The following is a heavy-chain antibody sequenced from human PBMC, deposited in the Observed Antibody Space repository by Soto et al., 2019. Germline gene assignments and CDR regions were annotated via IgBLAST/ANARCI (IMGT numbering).Heavy chain of an antibody. J-gene: IGHJ4*02. CDR2: INSDGSST. CDR1: GFTFSSYW. CDR3: ARMMETIFGVNPFDY. Sequence: GGSLRLSCAASGFTFSSYWMHWVRQAPGKGLVWVSRINSDGSSTSYADSVKGRFTISRDNAKNTLYLQMNSLRAEDTAVYYCARMMETIFGVNPFDYWGQGTLVTVSS. D-gene: IGHD3-3*01. V-gene: IGHV3-74*01.